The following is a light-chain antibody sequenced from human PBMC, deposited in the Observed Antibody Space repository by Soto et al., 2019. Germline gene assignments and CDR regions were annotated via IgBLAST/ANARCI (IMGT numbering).Light chain of an antibody. J-gene: IGKJ1*01. CDR2: GAS. V-gene: IGKV3-15*01. CDR1: QSISNN. Sequence: EIVMTQSPATLSVSPGETATLSCRASQSISNNLAWYQQKPGQAPRLLIYGASTRATGFPGRFSGSGSGLEFTLTISSLQSEDFAFYYCQQYNDWPNTFGQGTKVEIK. CDR3: QQYNDWPNT.